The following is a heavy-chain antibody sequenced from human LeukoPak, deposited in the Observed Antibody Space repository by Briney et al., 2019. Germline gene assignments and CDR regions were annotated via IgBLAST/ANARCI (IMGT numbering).Heavy chain of an antibody. V-gene: IGHV4-34*01. D-gene: IGHD3-22*01. CDR1: GGSFSGYY. CDR3: ARFRMNYYDSSGYYYDAFDI. Sequence: SETLSLTCVVYGGSFSGYYWSWIRQPPGKGLEWRGEINHSGSTNYNPSLKSRVTISVDTSKNQFSLKLSSVTAADTAVYYCARFRMNYYDSSGYYYDAFDIWSQGTMVTVSS. CDR2: INHSGST. J-gene: IGHJ3*02.